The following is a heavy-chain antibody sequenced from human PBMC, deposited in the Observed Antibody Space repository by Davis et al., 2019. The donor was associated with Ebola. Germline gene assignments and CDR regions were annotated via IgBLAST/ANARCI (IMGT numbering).Heavy chain of an antibody. CDR3: ATLFPPAGFVGAIPG. V-gene: IGHV1-3*01. CDR1: GYTFTSYA. J-gene: IGHJ4*02. D-gene: IGHD1-26*01. Sequence: ASVKVSCKASGYTFTSYAMHWVRQAPGQRLEWMGWINAGNGNTKYSQKFQGRVTITRDTSASTAYMELSSLRSEDTAVYYCATLFPPAGFVGAIPGWGQGTLVTVSS. CDR2: INAGNGNT.